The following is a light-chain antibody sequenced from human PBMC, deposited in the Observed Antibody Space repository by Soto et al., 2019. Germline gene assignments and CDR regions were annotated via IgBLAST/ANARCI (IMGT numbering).Light chain of an antibody. CDR1: SGDVGFYNF. CDR2: EVT. Sequence: QSALTQPPSASGSPGQSLTISCTGTSGDVGFYNFVSWYQRRPGKAPKLVIYEVTKRPSGVPDRFSGSKSGSTASLTVSGLQADDEAEYYCASYAGTKLFVFGSGTKVTVL. J-gene: IGLJ1*01. CDR3: ASYAGTKLFV. V-gene: IGLV2-8*01.